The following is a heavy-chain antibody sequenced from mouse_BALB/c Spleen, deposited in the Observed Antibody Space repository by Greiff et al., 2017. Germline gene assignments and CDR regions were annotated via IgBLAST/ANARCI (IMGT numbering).Heavy chain of an antibody. CDR1: GFSLTSYG. J-gene: IGHJ1*01. Sequence: VQLQQSGPGLVAPSQSLSITCTVSGFSLTSYGVHWVRQPPGKGLEWLGVIWAGGSTNYNSALMSRLSISKDNSKSQVFLKMNSLQTDDTAMYYCARADGSSYEYFDVWGAGTTVTVAS. CDR3: ARADGSSYEYFDV. CDR2: IWAGGST. D-gene: IGHD1-1*01. V-gene: IGHV2-9*02.